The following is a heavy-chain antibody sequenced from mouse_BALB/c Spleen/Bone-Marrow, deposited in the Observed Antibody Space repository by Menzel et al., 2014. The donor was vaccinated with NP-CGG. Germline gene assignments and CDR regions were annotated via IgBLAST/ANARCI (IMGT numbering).Heavy chain of an antibody. J-gene: IGHJ2*01. CDR2: ISSVGSYT. Sequence: DVQLQESGGDLVKPGGSLKLSCAASGFTFSNYGMSWVRQTPDKRLEWVATISSVGSYTYYPDSVKGRFTISRDNAKNTLFLQMSSLKSEDTAMYYCARRGTGTGSYYFDHWGQGTTLTVSS. V-gene: IGHV5-6*01. CDR3: ARRGTGTGSYYFDH. CDR1: GFTFSNYG. D-gene: IGHD4-1*01.